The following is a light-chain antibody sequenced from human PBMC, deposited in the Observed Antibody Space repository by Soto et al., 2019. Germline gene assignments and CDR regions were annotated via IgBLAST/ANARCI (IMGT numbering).Light chain of an antibody. CDR3: QQYKTSPPT. J-gene: IGKJ1*01. CDR1: QSVSSNY. CDR2: GAS. V-gene: IGKV3-20*01. Sequence: IVLTQSPGTLSLSPGERATLSCRAGQSVSSNYLAWYQQKPGQAPRLLIYGASNRATGIPDRFSGSGAGTDFTLTISRLEPEDFAVYYCQQYKTSPPTFGQGTKVDIK.